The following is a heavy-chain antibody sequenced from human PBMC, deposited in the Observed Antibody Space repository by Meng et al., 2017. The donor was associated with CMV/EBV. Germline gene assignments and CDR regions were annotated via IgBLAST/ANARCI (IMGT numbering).Heavy chain of an antibody. D-gene: IGHD3-3*01. CDR3: AREVTIFGVALTYYYYGMDV. V-gene: IGHV4-30-4*08. Sequence: SETLSLTCTVSGGSISSGDYYWNWIRQPPGKGLEWIGYIYYSGSTYYNPSLKSRVTISVDTSKNQFSLKLSSVTAADTAVYYCAREVTIFGVALTYYYYGMDVWGQGTTVTVSS. J-gene: IGHJ6*02. CDR1: GGSISSGDYY. CDR2: IYYSGST.